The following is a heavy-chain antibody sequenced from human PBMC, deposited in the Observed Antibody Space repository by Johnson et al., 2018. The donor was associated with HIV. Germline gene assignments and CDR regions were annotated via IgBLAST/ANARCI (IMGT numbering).Heavy chain of an antibody. D-gene: IGHD6-13*01. J-gene: IGHJ3*02. V-gene: IGHV3-30*04. CDR2: ISFDGSHK. CDR3: GRDMSSRWGMGDACDI. CDR1: GFIFSSYA. Sequence: QVQLVESGGGVVQPGRSLRLSCGASGFIFSSYAMHWVGQAPGKGLEWVALISFDGSHKYYADSVKGRLTISRDNSKNTLYLQMSSLRAEDTAMYYCGRDMSSRWGMGDACDIWGQGTMVTVSS.